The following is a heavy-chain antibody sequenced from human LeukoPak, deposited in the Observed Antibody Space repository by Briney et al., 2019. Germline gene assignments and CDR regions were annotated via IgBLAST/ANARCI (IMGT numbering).Heavy chain of an antibody. CDR1: GFTFSSYE. J-gene: IGHJ6*04. CDR2: ISSSGSTI. D-gene: IGHD3-10*02. Sequence: GGSLRLSCAASGFTFSSYEMNWVRQAPGKGLEWVSYISSSGSTIYYADSVKGRFTISRDNAKNSLYLQMNSLRAEDTAVYYCPDFGITRIGGVWGKGTTFTISS. V-gene: IGHV3-48*03. CDR3: PDFGITRIGGV.